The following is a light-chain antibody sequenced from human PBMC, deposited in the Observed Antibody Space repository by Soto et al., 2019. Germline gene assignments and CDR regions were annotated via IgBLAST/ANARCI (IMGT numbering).Light chain of an antibody. CDR3: QSYDFSLTGVV. J-gene: IGLJ2*01. V-gene: IGLV1-40*01. Sequence: QSVLTQPPSVSWAPGQRVAISCIGTSSNIGAHYDVHWYQQLPGTAPKLLIYGNKNRPAGVPDRFSGSKSGTSASLAITGVQAEDEADYYCQSYDFSLTGVVFGGGTKVTVL. CDR1: SSNIGAHYD. CDR2: GNK.